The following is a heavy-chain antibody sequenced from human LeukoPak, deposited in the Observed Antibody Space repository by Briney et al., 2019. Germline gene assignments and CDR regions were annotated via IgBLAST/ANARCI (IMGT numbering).Heavy chain of an antibody. V-gene: IGHV3-21*04. CDR1: GFTFSSYS. Sequence: KPGGSLRLSCAASGFTFSSYSMNWVRQAPGKGLEWVSSISSSSSYIYYADSVKGRFTISRDSAKNSLYLQMNSLRAEDTALYYCARDAGLAAADSQPGEDYWGQGTLVTVSS. J-gene: IGHJ4*02. D-gene: IGHD6-13*01. CDR2: ISSSSSYI. CDR3: ARDAGLAAADSQPGEDY.